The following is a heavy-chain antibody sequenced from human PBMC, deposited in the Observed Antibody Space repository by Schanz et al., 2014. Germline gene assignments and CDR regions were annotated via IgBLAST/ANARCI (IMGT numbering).Heavy chain of an antibody. CDR2: ISAYNGHT. CDR1: GYTFTSYG. CDR3: ARGNPYCSSASCSGLDAYDV. D-gene: IGHD2-2*01. J-gene: IGHJ3*01. V-gene: IGHV1-18*01. Sequence: QGQLVQSGAEVKKPGASVKVSCKASGYTFTSYGITWVRQAPGQGLEWMGWISAYNGHTTYAQKFQGRVTMTTDTSTSTAYMELRNVRYDDTAMYYCARGNPYCSSASCSGLDAYDVWGQGTLVTVSS.